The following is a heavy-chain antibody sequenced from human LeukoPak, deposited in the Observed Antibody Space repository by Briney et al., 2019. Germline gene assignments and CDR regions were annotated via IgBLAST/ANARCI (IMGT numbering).Heavy chain of an antibody. CDR3: TTVQISSGWYELDY. CDR1: GFTFSNAW. V-gene: IGHV3-15*07. D-gene: IGHD6-19*01. J-gene: IGHJ4*02. Sequence: GGPLRLSCAASGFTFSNAWMNWVRQAPGKGLEWVGRIKSKTDGGTTDYAAPVKGRFTISRDDSKNTLYLQMNSLKTEDTAVYYCTTVQISSGWYELDYWGQGTLVTVSS. CDR2: IKSKTDGGTT.